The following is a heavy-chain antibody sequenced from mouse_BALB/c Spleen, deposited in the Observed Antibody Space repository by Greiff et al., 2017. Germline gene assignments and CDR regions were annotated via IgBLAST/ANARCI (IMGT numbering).Heavy chain of an antibody. Sequence: QVQLKQSGAELAKPGASVKMSCKASGYTFTSYWMHWVKQRPGQGLEWIGYINPSTGYTEYNQKFKDKATLTADKSSSTAYMQLSSLTSEDSAVYYCARRGYFDVWGAGTTVTVSS. CDR2: INPSTGYT. CDR3: ARRGYFDV. J-gene: IGHJ1*01. CDR1: GYTFTSYW. V-gene: IGHV1-7*01.